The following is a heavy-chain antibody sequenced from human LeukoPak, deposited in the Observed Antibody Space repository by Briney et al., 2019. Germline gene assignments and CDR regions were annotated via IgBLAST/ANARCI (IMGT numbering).Heavy chain of an antibody. J-gene: IGHJ6*02. Sequence: GGSLRLSCAASGFTVSSNYMSWVRQAPGKGLEWVSVIYSGGSTYYADSVKGRFTIPRDNSKNTLYLQMNSLRAEDTAVYYCARDLAVVVPAAPNYYYYYGMDVWGQGTTVTVSS. D-gene: IGHD2-2*01. CDR2: IYSGGST. CDR1: GFTVSSNY. V-gene: IGHV3-53*01. CDR3: ARDLAVVVPAAPNYYYYYGMDV.